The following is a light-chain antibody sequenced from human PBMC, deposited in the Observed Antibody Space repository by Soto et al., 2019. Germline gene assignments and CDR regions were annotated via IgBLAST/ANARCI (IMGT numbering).Light chain of an antibody. CDR3: SSYTTSNTRQIV. V-gene: IGLV2-14*03. CDR2: DVS. J-gene: IGLJ1*01. Sequence: QSVLTQPASVSGSPGQSITISCTGTSSDVGGYNYVSWYQHHPGKAPKLIIYDVSKRQSGVSNRFSGSKSANTASLTISGLQPVFEADYYCSSYTTSNTRQIVFGTGTMVTVL. CDR1: SSDVGGYNY.